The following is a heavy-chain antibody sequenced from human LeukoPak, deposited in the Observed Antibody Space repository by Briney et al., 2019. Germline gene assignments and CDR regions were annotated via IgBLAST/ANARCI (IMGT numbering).Heavy chain of an antibody. J-gene: IGHJ4*02. D-gene: IGHD5-18*01. Sequence: GGSLRLSCAASGFTFDDYGMHWVRQAPGKGLEWVSLISWDGGSTYYADSVKGRFTISRDNSKNSLYLQMNSLRAEDTAVYYCARGYSYGYGHYFDYWGQGTLVTVSS. CDR2: ISWDGGST. CDR1: GFTFDDYG. V-gene: IGHV3-43D*03. CDR3: ARGYSYGYGHYFDY.